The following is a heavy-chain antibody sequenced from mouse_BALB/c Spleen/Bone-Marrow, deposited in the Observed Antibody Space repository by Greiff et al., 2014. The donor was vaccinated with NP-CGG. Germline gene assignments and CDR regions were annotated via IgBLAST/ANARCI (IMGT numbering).Heavy chain of an antibody. CDR3: ARYDYDVGYFDY. V-gene: IGHV3-2*02. CDR2: ISYSGST. J-gene: IGHJ2*01. CDR1: GYSITSDYA. D-gene: IGHD2-4*01. Sequence: VQLQQSGPGLVKPSQSLSLTCTVTGYSITSDYAWNWIRQFPGNKLEWMGYISYSGSTSYNPSLKSRISITRDTSKNQFLLQLNSVTTEDTATYYCARYDYDVGYFDYWGQGTTLTVSS.